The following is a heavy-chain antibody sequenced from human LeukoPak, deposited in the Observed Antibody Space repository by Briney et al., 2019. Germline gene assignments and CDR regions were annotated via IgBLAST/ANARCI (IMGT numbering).Heavy chain of an antibody. J-gene: IGHJ3*02. V-gene: IGHV4-34*01. CDR1: GGSISSYY. CDR2: INHSGST. CDR3: ARGDLGGSYGSGRAFDI. Sequence: SETLSLTCTVSGGSISSYYWSWIRQPPGKGLEWIGEINHSGSTNYNPSLKSRVTISVDTSKNQFSLKLSSVTAADTAVYYCARGDLGGSYGSGRAFDIWGQGTMVTVSS. D-gene: IGHD1-26*01.